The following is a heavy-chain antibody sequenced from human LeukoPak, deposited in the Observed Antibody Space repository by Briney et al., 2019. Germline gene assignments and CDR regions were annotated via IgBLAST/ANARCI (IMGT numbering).Heavy chain of an antibody. D-gene: IGHD3-10*01. J-gene: IGHJ4*02. CDR3: TSYGWDYGSGTKIGY. Sequence: GGSLRLSCAASGFTFSSYEMNWVRQAPGKGLEWVSYISSSGSTIYYADSVKGRFTISRDNSKNTMYLQMNSLRAEDTAVYYCTSYGWDYGSGTKIGYWGQGTLVTVSS. V-gene: IGHV3-48*03. CDR2: ISSSGSTI. CDR1: GFTFSSYE.